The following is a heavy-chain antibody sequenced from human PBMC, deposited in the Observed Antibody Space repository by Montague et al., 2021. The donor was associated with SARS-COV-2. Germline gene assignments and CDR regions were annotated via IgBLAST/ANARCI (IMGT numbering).Heavy chain of an antibody. V-gene: IGHV4-34*01. J-gene: IGHJ3*02. CDR2: INHNGST. CDR1: GGSFSGYH. CDR3: ARGPVPAAFDI. Sequence: SETLSLTCVVYGGSFSGYHWSWIRQPPGKGLEWIGEINHNGSTTYTPSLKSRVTISIDTSKNQFSLKLSSVTAADTAVYYCARGPVPAAFDIWGQGTMVTVSS. D-gene: IGHD2-2*01.